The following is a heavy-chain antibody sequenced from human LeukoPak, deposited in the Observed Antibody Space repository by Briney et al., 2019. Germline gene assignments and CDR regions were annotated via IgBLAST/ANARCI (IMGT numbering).Heavy chain of an antibody. V-gene: IGHV1-2*04. CDR1: GYTFTGYY. CDR3: ARGDKAYSSSWGNY. CDR2: INPNSGGT. Sequence: GASVKVSCKASGYTFTGYYMHWVRQAPGQGLEWMGWINPNSGGTNYAQKFQGWVTMTRDTSISTAYMELSRLRSDDTAVYYCARGDKAYSSSWGNYWGQGTLVTVSS. J-gene: IGHJ4*02. D-gene: IGHD6-13*01.